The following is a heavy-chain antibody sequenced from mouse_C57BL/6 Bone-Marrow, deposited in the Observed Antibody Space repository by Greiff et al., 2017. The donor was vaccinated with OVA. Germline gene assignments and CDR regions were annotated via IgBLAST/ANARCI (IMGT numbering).Heavy chain of an antibody. Sequence: VQLQQSGGDLVKPGGSLKLSCAASGFTFSSYGMSWVRQTPDKRLEWVATISSGGSYTYYPDSVKGRFTISRDNAKNTLYLQMSSLKSEDTAMYYCATAYYSNSWFAYWGQGTLVTVSA. CDR3: ATAYYSNSWFAY. D-gene: IGHD2-5*01. CDR2: ISSGGSYT. V-gene: IGHV5-6*01. J-gene: IGHJ3*01. CDR1: GFTFSSYG.